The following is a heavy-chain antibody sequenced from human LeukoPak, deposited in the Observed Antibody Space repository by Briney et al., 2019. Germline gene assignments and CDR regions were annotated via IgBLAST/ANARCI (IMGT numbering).Heavy chain of an antibody. Sequence: GGSLRLSCAASGFTFSSYWMSWVRQAPGKGLEWVANIKQDGSEKYYVDSVKGRFTISRDNAKNSLYLQMNSLRAEDTAVYYCARDPFRYYYDSSGYYYDYWGQGTLVTVSS. CDR2: IKQDGSEK. J-gene: IGHJ4*02. D-gene: IGHD3-22*01. CDR3: ARDPFRYYYDSSGYYYDY. CDR1: GFTFSSYW. V-gene: IGHV3-7*01.